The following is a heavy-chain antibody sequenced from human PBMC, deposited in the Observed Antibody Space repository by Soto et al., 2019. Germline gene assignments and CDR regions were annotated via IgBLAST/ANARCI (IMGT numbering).Heavy chain of an antibody. V-gene: IGHV4-4*02. Sequence: QVLLQESSPGLVQPSGTLSLSCVVSGVSIGSNYYWGWVRQSPGKGLEWLGDMSHIGSVNYNTSLKSRVTISKDKSQNQFSLKINSETGANTAGYYCARSLGWYAIDYWGQGTVVIASS. CDR1: GVSIGSNYY. D-gene: IGHD6-19*01. J-gene: IGHJ4*02. CDR3: ARSLGWYAIDY. CDR2: MSHIGSV.